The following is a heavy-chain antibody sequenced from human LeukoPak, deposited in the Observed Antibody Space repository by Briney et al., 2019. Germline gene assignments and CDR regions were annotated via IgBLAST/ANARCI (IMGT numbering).Heavy chain of an antibody. D-gene: IGHD6-13*01. J-gene: IGHJ4*02. CDR1: GGTFSSYA. Sequence: SSVNVSCKSSGGTFSSYASSWVRQAPGQGLDGMGGIIPIFGTANSAQKFQGRVTITAAKSTSIAKMAVRSLRSEDTVVYYCARVRIAAAGDDFASWGEGTLVTVSS. CDR3: ARVRIAAAGDDFAS. CDR2: IIPIFGTA. V-gene: IGHV1-69*06.